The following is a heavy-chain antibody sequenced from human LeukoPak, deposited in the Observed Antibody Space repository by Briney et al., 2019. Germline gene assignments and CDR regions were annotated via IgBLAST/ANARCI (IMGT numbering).Heavy chain of an antibody. CDR2: ISGSGGST. CDR1: GFTFSSYA. V-gene: IGHV3-23*01. Sequence: PGGSLGLSCAASGFTFSSYAMSWVRQAPGKGLEWVSAISGSGGSTYYADSVKGRFTISRDNSKNTLYLQMNSLRAEDTAVYYCARVDGSGSDAFDIWGQGTMVTVSS. D-gene: IGHD3-10*01. J-gene: IGHJ3*02. CDR3: ARVDGSGSDAFDI.